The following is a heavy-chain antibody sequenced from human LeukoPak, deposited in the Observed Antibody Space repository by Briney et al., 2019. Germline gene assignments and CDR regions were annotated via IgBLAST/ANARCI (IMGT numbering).Heavy chain of an antibody. Sequence: ASETLSLTCAVHGGSFSGYYWSWIRQPPGKGLEWIGEINHSGSTNYNPSLKSRVTISVDTSKNQFSLKLSSVTAADTAVYYCARDRYADYVSDWGQGTLVTVSS. J-gene: IGHJ4*02. CDR3: ARDRYADYVSD. V-gene: IGHV4-34*01. D-gene: IGHD4-17*01. CDR2: INHSGST. CDR1: GGSFSGYY.